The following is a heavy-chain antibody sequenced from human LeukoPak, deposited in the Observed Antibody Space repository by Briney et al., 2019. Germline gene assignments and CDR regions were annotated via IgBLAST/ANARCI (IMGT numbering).Heavy chain of an antibody. CDR2: IRYDGSNK. V-gene: IGHV3-30*02. Sequence: PGGSLRLPCAASGFTFSSYGMHWVRQAPGKGLEWVAFIRYDGSNKYYADSVKGRFTISRDNSKNTLYLQMNSLRAEDTAVYYCAKDPGSYPSGFYFDDWGQGTLVT. CDR3: AKDPGSYPSGFYFDD. CDR1: GFTFSSYG. J-gene: IGHJ4*02. D-gene: IGHD1-26*01.